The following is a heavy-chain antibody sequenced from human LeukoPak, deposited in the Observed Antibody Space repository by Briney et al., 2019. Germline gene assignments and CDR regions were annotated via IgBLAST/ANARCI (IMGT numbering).Heavy chain of an antibody. CDR2: IDYSGST. D-gene: IGHD6-13*01. CDR1: GGSISGSRYY. Sequence: SETLSLTCSVSGGSISGSRYYWGWIRQPPGKGLEWIGYIDYSGSTNYNPSFKSRVTMSVDTTKNQFSLKWSSVTDADTAVYFCARHGGSWSFDYWGQGTLVTVSS. CDR3: ARHGGSWSFDY. J-gene: IGHJ4*02. V-gene: IGHV4-61*05.